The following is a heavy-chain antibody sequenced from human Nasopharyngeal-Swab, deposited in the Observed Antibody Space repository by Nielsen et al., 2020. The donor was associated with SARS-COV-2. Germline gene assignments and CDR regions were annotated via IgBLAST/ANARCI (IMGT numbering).Heavy chain of an antibody. D-gene: IGHD2-2*01. CDR3: AGVVVGYQLPNWFDP. Sequence: GESLKISCAASGFTVSSNYMSWVRQAPGKGPEWVSVIYSGGSTYYADSVKGRFTISRDNSKNTLYLQMNSLRAEDTAVYYCAGVVVGYQLPNWFDPWGQGTLVTVSS. CDR2: IYSGGST. J-gene: IGHJ5*02. V-gene: IGHV3-53*01. CDR1: GFTVSSNY.